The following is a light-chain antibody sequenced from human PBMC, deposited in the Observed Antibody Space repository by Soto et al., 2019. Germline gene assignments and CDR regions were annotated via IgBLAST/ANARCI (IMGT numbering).Light chain of an antibody. V-gene: IGKV1-5*03. CDR3: QQYATLWT. Sequence: DFQMTQSPSTLSASVGDRVTVTCRASRSMSDWVAWYQQKPGKTPKLLIYKASSLESGVPSRFSGSGFGSEFTLTISGLQPDDVATYYCQQYATLWTFGQGTKLELK. CDR1: RSMSDW. CDR2: KAS. J-gene: IGKJ1*01.